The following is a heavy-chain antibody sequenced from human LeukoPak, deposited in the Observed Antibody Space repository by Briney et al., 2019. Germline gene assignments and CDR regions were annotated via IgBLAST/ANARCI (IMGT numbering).Heavy chain of an antibody. CDR2: INPNSGAT. V-gene: IGHV1-2*02. CDR3: ARGSGRPNSYYYYMDV. J-gene: IGHJ6*03. CDR1: GYTFTAYY. D-gene: IGHD3-10*01. Sequence: ASVKVSCKTSGYTFTAYYMHWVRQAPGQGLEWMGWINPNSGATKYSQKFQGRVTMTRDTSISTAYMELRSLRSDDTAVYYCARGSGRPNSYYYYMDVWGKGTTVTISS.